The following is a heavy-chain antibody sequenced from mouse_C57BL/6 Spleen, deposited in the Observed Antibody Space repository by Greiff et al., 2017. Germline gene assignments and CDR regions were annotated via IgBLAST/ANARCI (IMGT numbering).Heavy chain of an antibody. Sequence: QVQLKASGAELARPGASVKLSCKASGYTFTSYGISWVKQRTGQGLEWIGEIYPRSGNTYYNEKFKGKATLAADKSSSTAYMELRSLTSEDSAVYFCARWSTTVVEGYVDVWGTGTTVTVSS. J-gene: IGHJ1*03. CDR3: ARWSTTVVEGYVDV. V-gene: IGHV1-81*01. CDR2: IYPRSGNT. D-gene: IGHD1-1*01. CDR1: GYTFTSYG.